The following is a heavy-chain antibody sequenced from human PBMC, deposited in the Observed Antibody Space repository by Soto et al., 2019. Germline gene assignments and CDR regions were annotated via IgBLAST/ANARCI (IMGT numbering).Heavy chain of an antibody. J-gene: IGHJ6*02. CDR3: AREGASGFGMDV. D-gene: IGHD1-26*01. CDR2: IYPSGTT. Sequence: PSETLSLTCTVSGGSMRTYYWGWIRQPAGKPLEWIGRIYPSGTTNYNPSLKSRVTLSLDTSKNQFSLNLSSVTAAGTAVYYCAREGASGFGMDVWGQGTTVTVSS. CDR1: GGSMRTYY. V-gene: IGHV4-4*07.